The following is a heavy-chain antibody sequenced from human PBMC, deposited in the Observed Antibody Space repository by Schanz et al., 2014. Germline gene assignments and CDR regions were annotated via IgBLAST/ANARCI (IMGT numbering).Heavy chain of an antibody. CDR3: ARDGVDAAAGGNY. CDR2: VNPSVRGT. Sequence: QVQLLQSGAEVKKPGASMKVSCKASGYTLSAYSLHWVRQAPGQGLEWMGIVNPSVRGTHFAREFQGRVTVTSDTSTSTVYMELSSLRSEDTAVYYCARDGVDAAAGGNYWGQGTLVTVSS. J-gene: IGHJ4*02. V-gene: IGHV1-46*03. D-gene: IGHD6-13*01. CDR1: GYTLSAYS.